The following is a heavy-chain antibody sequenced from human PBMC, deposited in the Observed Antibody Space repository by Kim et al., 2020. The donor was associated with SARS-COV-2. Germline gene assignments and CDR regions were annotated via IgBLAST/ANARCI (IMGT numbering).Heavy chain of an antibody. CDR2: ISSNGGST. Sequence: GGSLRLSCSASGFTFSSYAMHWVRQAPGKGLEYVSAISSNGGSTNYADSVKGRFTISRDNSKNTLYLQMSSLRSEDTAVYYCVKGTVLYAFDIWGQGTMVTVCS. CDR1: GFTFSSYA. V-gene: IGHV3-64D*06. D-gene: IGHD2-8*01. J-gene: IGHJ3*02. CDR3: VKGTVLYAFDI.